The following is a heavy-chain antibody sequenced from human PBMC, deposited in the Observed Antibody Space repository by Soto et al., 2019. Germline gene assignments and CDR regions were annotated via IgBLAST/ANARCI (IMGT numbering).Heavy chain of an antibody. CDR1: GGSISGSSYY. D-gene: IGHD3-22*01. CDR3: MLGSGWKDFDY. V-gene: IGHV4-39*01. J-gene: IGHJ4*02. CDR2: IYYSGST. Sequence: SETLSLTCTVSGGSISGSSYYWVLIRQPPGKGLEWIGNIYYSGSTYYNPSLKSRVTISVDTSKNQFSLKLSSVTAADTAVYYCMLGSGWKDFDYWGQGTLVTVSS.